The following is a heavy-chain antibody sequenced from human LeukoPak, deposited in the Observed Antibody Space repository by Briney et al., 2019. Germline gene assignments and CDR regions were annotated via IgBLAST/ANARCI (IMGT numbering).Heavy chain of an antibody. V-gene: IGHV4-59*01. CDR1: GGSISSYY. Sequence: SETLSLTCTVSGGSISSYYWSWIRQPPGKGLEWIGYIYYSGSTNYNPSLKSRVTISVDTSKNQFSPKLSSVTAADTAVYYCARTTEAHSWRTRYYDYYMDVWGKGTTVTVSS. J-gene: IGHJ6*03. D-gene: IGHD6-13*01. CDR3: ARTTEAHSWRTRYYDYYMDV. CDR2: IYYSGST.